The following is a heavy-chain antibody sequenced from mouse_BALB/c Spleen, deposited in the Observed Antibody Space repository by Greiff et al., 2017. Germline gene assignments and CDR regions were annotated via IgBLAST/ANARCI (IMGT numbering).Heavy chain of an antibody. CDR1: GYTFTSYW. Sequence: QVQLQQPGAELVKPGASVKMSCKASGYTFTSYWMHWVKQRPGQGLEWIGVIDPSDSYTSYNQKFKGKATLTVDTSSSTAYMQLSSLTSEDSAVYYCTRWGTVVDYWGQGTTLTVSS. CDR2: IDPSDSYT. CDR3: TRWGTVVDY. V-gene: IGHV1S127*01. J-gene: IGHJ2*01. D-gene: IGHD1-1*01.